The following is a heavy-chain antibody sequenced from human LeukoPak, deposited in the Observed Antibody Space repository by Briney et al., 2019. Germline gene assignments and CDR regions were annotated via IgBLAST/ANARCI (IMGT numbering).Heavy chain of an antibody. D-gene: IGHD3-3*01. CDR2: ISYDGSNK. CDR1: GFTFSSYA. CDR3: AREGSRFLEWLSPQDYYYYMDV. Sequence: GRSLRLSCAASGFTFSSYAMHWVRQAPGKGLEWVAVISYDGSNKYYADSVKGRFTISRDNSKNTLYLQMNSLRAEDTAVYYCAREGSRFLEWLSPQDYYYYMDVWGKGTTVTVSS. V-gene: IGHV3-30-3*01. J-gene: IGHJ6*03.